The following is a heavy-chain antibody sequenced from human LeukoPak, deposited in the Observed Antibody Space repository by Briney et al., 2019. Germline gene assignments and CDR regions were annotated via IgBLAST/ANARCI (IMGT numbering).Heavy chain of an antibody. CDR1: GFTFSSYG. CDR3: AKDNSDGGAWIQLWLRLDAFDI. D-gene: IGHD5-18*01. J-gene: IGHJ3*02. CDR2: ISYDGSNK. Sequence: GGSLRLSCAASGFTFSSYGMHWVRQAPGKGLEWVAVISYDGSNKYYADSVKGRFTISRDNSKNTLYLQMNSLRAEDTAVYYCAKDNSDGGAWIQLWLRLDAFDIWGQGTMVTVSS. V-gene: IGHV3-30*18.